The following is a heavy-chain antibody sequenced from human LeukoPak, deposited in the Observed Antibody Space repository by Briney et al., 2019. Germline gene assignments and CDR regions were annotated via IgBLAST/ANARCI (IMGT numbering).Heavy chain of an antibody. Sequence: SETLSLTCTVSGGSISSYYWSWIRQPPGKGLEWIGYIYYSGSTNYNPSLKSRVTISVDTSKNQFSLKLSSVTAADTAVYYCARGHYDILTANWFDPWGQGTLVTVSS. V-gene: IGHV4-59*01. CDR2: IYYSGST. J-gene: IGHJ5*02. D-gene: IGHD3-9*01. CDR1: GGSISSYY. CDR3: ARGHYDILTANWFDP.